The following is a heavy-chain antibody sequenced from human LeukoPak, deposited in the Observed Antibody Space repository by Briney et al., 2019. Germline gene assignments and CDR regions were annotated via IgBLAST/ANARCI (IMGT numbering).Heavy chain of an antibody. V-gene: IGHV3-23*01. D-gene: IGHD3-16*02. CDR3: AKIPTFSDYVWGSYLPFFDY. CDR2: ISGSGGST. CDR1: GFTFSSYA. Sequence: PGGSLRLSCAASGFTFSSYAMCWVRQAPGKGLEWVSAISGSGGSTYYADSVQGRFTISRENSKNTLFLQMNSLRAEDTGVYYWAKIPTFSDYVWGSYLPFFDYSGQETQVTVSA. J-gene: IGHJ4*02.